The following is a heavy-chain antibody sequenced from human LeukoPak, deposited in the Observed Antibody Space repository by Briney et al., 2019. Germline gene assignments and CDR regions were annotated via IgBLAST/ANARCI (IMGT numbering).Heavy chain of an antibody. CDR3: ARDWSSSRYWIRGLTYPYYFDY. CDR2: INPNSGGT. J-gene: IGHJ4*02. Sequence: ASVKVSFKASGYTFTGYYMHWVRQAPGQGLEWMGWINPNSGGTNYAQKFQGRVTMTRDTSISTAYMELSRLRSDDTAVYYCARDWSSSRYWIRGLTYPYYFDYWGQGTLVTVSS. D-gene: IGHD6-13*01. V-gene: IGHV1-2*02. CDR1: GYTFTGYY.